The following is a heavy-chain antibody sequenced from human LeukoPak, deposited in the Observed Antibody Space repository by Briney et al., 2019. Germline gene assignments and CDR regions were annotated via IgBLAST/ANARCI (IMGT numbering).Heavy chain of an antibody. CDR3: ARGYTMTTVTPVY. CDR2: MEPNSGKT. V-gene: IGHV1-8*01. J-gene: IGHJ4*02. Sequence: GASVKVSFKASVYTGFLYVFNWGRQGPGPGLVLEGTMEPNSGKTGYAQKFQGRVTMTRNTSIRTADIELTSLRSEDTAVYYCARGYTMTTVTPVYWGQGTLVTVSS. D-gene: IGHD4-17*01. CDR1: VYTGFLYV.